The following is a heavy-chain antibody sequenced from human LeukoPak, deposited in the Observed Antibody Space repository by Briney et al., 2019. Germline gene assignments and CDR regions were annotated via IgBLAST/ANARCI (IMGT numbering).Heavy chain of an antibody. CDR1: GGSISSYY. J-gene: IGHJ4*02. V-gene: IGHV4-59*01. CDR2: IYYSGST. Sequence: SETLSLTCTVSGGSISSYYWSWIRQPPGKGLEWIGYIYYSGSTNYNPSLKSRVTISVDTSKNQFSLKLSSVTAADTAVYYCARGLFWSGYYPDYWGQGTLVTVSS. CDR3: ARGLFWSGYYPDY. D-gene: IGHD3-3*01.